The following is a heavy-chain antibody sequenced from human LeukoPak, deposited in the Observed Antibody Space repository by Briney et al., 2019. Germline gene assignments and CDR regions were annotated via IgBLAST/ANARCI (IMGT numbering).Heavy chain of an antibody. CDR3: ARLEPSGGGTFGY. Sequence: ASVKVSCKASGYTFTAYYMHWVRQAPGQGLEWMGRINPHSGGTNYAQKFQGRVTMTGDTSITTAHMELRRLRSDDTAVYYCARLEPSGGGTFGYWGQGTLVTVSS. CDR2: INPHSGGT. D-gene: IGHD2-15*01. J-gene: IGHJ4*02. V-gene: IGHV1-2*06. CDR1: GYTFTAYY.